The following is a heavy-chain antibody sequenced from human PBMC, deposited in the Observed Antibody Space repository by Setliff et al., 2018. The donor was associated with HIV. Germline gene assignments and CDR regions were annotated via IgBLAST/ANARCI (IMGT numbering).Heavy chain of an antibody. J-gene: IGHJ4*02. D-gene: IGHD5-12*01. CDR3: ARVRGSIVATIRIHSSSWEFDY. CDR2: ISSSGSYI. Sequence: GGSLRLSCVSSTLSLASYSMNWVRQAPGKGLEWVSSISSSGSYIYYADSLQGRFTISRDNSKNTLYLQMNSLRAEDTAVYYCARVRGSIVATIRIHSSSWEFDYWGQGTLVTVSS. CDR1: TLSLASYS. V-gene: IGHV3-21*01.